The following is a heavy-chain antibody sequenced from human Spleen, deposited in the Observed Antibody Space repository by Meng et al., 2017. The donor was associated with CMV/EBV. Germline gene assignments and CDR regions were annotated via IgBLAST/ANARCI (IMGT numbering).Heavy chain of an antibody. CDR3: AKKGAATTFAY. CDR2: ISGSGGTT. Sequence: LSCAASGFTCSRYAMSWVRQAPGKGLEWVSTISGSGGTTYYADSVKGRFTLSRDNSKDTLYLQMNSLRAEDTAIYYCAKKGAATTFAYWGQGTLVTVSS. J-gene: IGHJ4*02. CDR1: GFTCSRYA. D-gene: IGHD5-12*01. V-gene: IGHV3-23*01.